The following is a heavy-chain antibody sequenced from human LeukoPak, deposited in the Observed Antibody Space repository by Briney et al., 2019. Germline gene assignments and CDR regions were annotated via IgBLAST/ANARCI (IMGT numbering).Heavy chain of an antibody. CDR2: IYTSGST. Sequence: SETLSLTCTVSGGSISSGSYYWSWIRQPAGKGLEWTGRIYTSGSTNYNPSLQSRVTISVDTSKNRFSLKLRSVTAADTAVYYCARAWLGELVGVGNWFDPWGQGIQVTVSS. CDR3: ARAWLGELVGVGNWFDP. D-gene: IGHD3-10*01. CDR1: GGSISSGSYY. V-gene: IGHV4-61*02. J-gene: IGHJ5*02.